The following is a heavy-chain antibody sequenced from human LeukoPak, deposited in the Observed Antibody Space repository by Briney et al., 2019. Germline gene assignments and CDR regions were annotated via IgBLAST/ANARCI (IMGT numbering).Heavy chain of an antibody. Sequence: GGSLRLSCAASGFTLSGYGMHWVRQATGKSLEWVSGIGTAGDTHYADSVKGRFTISRENAKNSVFLQMNSLRAGDTAIYYCARVKSDSSGWYHVLDWGQGTLVTVSS. V-gene: IGHV3-13*01. J-gene: IGHJ4*02. CDR1: GFTLSGYG. CDR2: IGTAGDT. D-gene: IGHD6-19*01. CDR3: ARVKSDSSGWYHVLD.